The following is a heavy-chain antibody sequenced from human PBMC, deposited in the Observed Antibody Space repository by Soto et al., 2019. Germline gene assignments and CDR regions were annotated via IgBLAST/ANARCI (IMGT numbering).Heavy chain of an antibody. CDR1: GGSISSSSYY. D-gene: IGHD2-2*01. Sequence: SETLSLTCTVSGGSISSSSYYWGWIRQPPGKGLEWIGSIYYSGSTYYNPSLKSRVTISVDTSKNQFSLKLSSVTAADTAVYYCARVEEIVVVPAAMRNDAFDIWGQGTMVTVSS. CDR2: IYYSGST. CDR3: ARVEEIVVVPAAMRNDAFDI. V-gene: IGHV4-39*07. J-gene: IGHJ3*02.